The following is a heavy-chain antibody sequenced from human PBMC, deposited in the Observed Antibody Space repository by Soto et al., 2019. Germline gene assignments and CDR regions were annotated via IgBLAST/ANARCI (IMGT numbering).Heavy chain of an antibody. CDR3: AREPPETPPDY. J-gene: IGHJ4*02. Sequence: QFQLVQSGADVKQPGASGKASCKASGYTFSDYGISWVRQAPRQGLDWMGWISAKNGNTTFAQKFRGRATMTTDTSTSTVYMELRSLKPDDTAVYYCAREPPETPPDYWGQGTLVTVSS. V-gene: IGHV1-18*01. CDR1: GYTFSDYG. CDR2: ISAKNGNT.